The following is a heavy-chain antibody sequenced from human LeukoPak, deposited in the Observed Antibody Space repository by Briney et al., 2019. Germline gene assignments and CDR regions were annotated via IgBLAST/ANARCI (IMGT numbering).Heavy chain of an antibody. Sequence: GGSLRLSCAASGFTFSSHSMNWVRQDPGKGLEWVSSIGSSSSYIYYADSVKGRFTISRDNAKNSLYLQMNSLRADDTAVYYCARDRPSRRPGLVVDFWGQGTLVTVSS. CDR1: GFTFSSHS. D-gene: IGHD2-8*02. CDR3: ARDRPSRRPGLVVDF. J-gene: IGHJ4*02. V-gene: IGHV3-21*01. CDR2: IGSSSSYI.